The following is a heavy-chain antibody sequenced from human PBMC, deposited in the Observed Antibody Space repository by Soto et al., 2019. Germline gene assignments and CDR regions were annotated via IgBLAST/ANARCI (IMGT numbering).Heavy chain of an antibody. CDR2: IYYSGST. Sequence: PSETLSLTCTVSGGSISSFYWSWIRQPPGKGLEWIGYIYYSGSTNYNPSLKSRVTMSVDTSKNQFSLKLTSVTAADTAVYYCATTRSRYYFDFWGQGTLVTVSS. D-gene: IGHD1-26*01. CDR1: GGSISSFY. V-gene: IGHV4-59*08. J-gene: IGHJ4*02. CDR3: ATTRSRYYFDF.